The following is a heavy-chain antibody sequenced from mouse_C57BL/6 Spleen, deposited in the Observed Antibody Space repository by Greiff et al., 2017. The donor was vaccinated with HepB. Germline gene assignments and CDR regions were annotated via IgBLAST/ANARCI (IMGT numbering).Heavy chain of an antibody. Sequence: VKLQESGAELARPGASVKLSCKASGYTFTSYGISWVKQRTGQGLEWIGEIYPRSGNTYYNEKFKGKATLTADKSSRTAYMELRSLTSEDSAVYFCARSRAYYSNYDAMDYWGQGTSVTVSS. CDR3: ARSRAYYSNYDAMDY. CDR1: GYTFTSYG. D-gene: IGHD2-5*01. V-gene: IGHV1-81*01. CDR2: IYPRSGNT. J-gene: IGHJ4*01.